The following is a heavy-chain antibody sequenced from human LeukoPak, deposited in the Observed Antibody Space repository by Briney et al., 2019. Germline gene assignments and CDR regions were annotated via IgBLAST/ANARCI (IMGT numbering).Heavy chain of an antibody. CDR3: AREPTVTTSGY. V-gene: IGHV3-30*03. Sequence: GGSLRLSCAASGFTFSTYAVHWVRQAPGKGLEWVAVISSGGSDKYHAGSVKGRFTISRDNSKNTLYLQMNSLRAEDTAIYYCAREPTVTTSGYWGQGTLVTVSS. D-gene: IGHD4-17*01. CDR1: GFTFSTYA. CDR2: ISSGGSDK. J-gene: IGHJ4*02.